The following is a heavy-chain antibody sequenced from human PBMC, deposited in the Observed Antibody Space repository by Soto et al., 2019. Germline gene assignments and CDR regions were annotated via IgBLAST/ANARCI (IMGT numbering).Heavy chain of an antibody. CDR1: GFTFSSYA. CDR3: ARFALTMTTLDY. CDR2: ISYDGSNK. V-gene: IGHV3-30-3*01. D-gene: IGHD4-4*01. J-gene: IGHJ4*02. Sequence: LRLSCAASGFTFSSYAMHWVRQAPGKGLEWVAVISYDGSNKYYADSVKGRFTISRDNSKNTLYLQMNSLRAEDTAVYYCARFALTMTTLDYWGQGTLVTVSS.